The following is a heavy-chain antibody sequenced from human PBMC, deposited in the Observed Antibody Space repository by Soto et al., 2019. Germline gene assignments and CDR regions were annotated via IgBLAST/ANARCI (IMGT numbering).Heavy chain of an antibody. CDR1: GGTFSSYA. D-gene: IGHD3-22*01. CDR3: ASHYDSSGYYYRGLDY. V-gene: IGHV1-69*12. Sequence: QVQLVQSGAEVKKPGSSVKVSCKASGGTFSSYAISWVRQAPGHGIEWMGGIIPIFGTADYAQKFQGRVTITADESTSTAYMELSSLRSEDTAVYYCASHYDSSGYYYRGLDYWGQGTLVTVSS. J-gene: IGHJ4*02. CDR2: IIPIFGTA.